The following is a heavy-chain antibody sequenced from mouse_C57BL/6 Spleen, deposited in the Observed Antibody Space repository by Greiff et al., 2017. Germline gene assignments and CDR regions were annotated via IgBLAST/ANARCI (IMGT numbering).Heavy chain of an antibody. CDR1: GFTFSSYA. V-gene: IGHV5-4*03. J-gene: IGHJ2*01. CDR2: ISAVGSYT. D-gene: IGHD2-5*01. CDR3: ARRSSYSNVYFDY. Sequence: EVMLVESGGGLVKPGGSLKLSCAASGFTFSSYAMSWVRQTPEKRLEWVATISAVGSYTYYTENVKGRFTISRANAKNSLYMQMRHLKSEDTAMYYCARRSSYSNVYFDYWGQGTTLTVSS.